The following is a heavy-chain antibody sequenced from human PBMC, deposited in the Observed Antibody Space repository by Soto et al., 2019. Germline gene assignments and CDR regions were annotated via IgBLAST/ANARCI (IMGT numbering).Heavy chain of an antibody. CDR3: ATDRSGSYYGVPNY. CDR1: GYTLTELS. V-gene: IGHV1-24*01. CDR2: FDPEDGET. D-gene: IGHD1-26*01. J-gene: IGHJ4*02. Sequence: ALMKVSCKVSGYTLTELSMHWVRQAPGKGLEWMGSFDPEDGETIYAQKFQGRVTMTEDTSTDTAYMELSSLRSEDTAVYYCATDRSGSYYGVPNYWGQGTLVTVSS.